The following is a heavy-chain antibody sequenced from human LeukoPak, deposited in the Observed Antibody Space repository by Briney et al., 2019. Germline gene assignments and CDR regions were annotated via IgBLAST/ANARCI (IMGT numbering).Heavy chain of an antibody. D-gene: IGHD3-22*01. V-gene: IGHV3-30-3*01. CDR3: ARDGDSSGYYSY. Sequence: PGGSLRLSCAASGFTFSSYAMHWVRQAPGKGLEWVAVISYVGSNKYYADSVKGRFTISRDNSKNTLYLQMNSLRAEDTAVYYCARDGDSSGYYSYWGQGTLVTVSS. J-gene: IGHJ4*02. CDR1: GFTFSSYA. CDR2: ISYVGSNK.